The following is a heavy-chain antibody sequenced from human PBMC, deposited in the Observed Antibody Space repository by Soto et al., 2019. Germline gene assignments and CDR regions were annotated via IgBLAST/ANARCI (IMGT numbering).Heavy chain of an antibody. J-gene: IGHJ4*02. CDR1: CYTFTSYG. CDR2: ISAYNGNT. Sequence: ASVHVAWKASCYTFTSYGIIWGRQAPGQGLEWMGWISAYNGNTNYAQKLQGRVTMTTDTSTSTAYMELRSLRSDDTAVYYCARDLPMVLTPGYWGQGTLVTVSS. D-gene: IGHD2-21*02. CDR3: ARDLPMVLTPGY. V-gene: IGHV1-18*01.